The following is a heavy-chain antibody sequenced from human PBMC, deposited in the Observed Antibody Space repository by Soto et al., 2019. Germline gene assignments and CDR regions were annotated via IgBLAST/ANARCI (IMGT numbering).Heavy chain of an antibody. CDR2: IYWNDDK. Sequence: GSGPTLVNPTQTLTLTCTFSGFSLSTGGVGVGWIRQPPGKALEWLALIYWNDDKRYSPSLKSRLTITKDTSKNQVVLTMTNMDPVDTATYYCALSYDYGGNSVADAFDIWGQGTMVTVSS. CDR1: GFSLSTGGVG. J-gene: IGHJ3*02. V-gene: IGHV2-5*01. D-gene: IGHD4-17*01. CDR3: ALSYDYGGNSVADAFDI.